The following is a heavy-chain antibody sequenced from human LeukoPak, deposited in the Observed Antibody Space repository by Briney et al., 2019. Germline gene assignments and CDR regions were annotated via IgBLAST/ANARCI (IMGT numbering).Heavy chain of an antibody. Sequence: SETLSLTCAVYGGSFSGYYWSWIRQPPGKGLEWIGEINYSGSTNYNPSLKSRVTISVDTSKNQFSLKLSSVTAADTAVYYCARVAGLRSHPPNWFDPWGQGTLVTVSS. CDR2: INYSGST. V-gene: IGHV4-34*01. J-gene: IGHJ5*02. CDR3: ARVAGLRSHPPNWFDP. CDR1: GGSFSGYY. D-gene: IGHD5-12*01.